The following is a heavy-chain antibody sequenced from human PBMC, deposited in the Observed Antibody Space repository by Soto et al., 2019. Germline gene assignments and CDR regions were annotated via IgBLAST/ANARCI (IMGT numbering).Heavy chain of an antibody. CDR1: GFTLGDHY. CDR2: SRDKPQGYST. CDR3: VRATYFSDSSGYTRCLDY. Sequence: SGGSLRLSCAGSGFTLGDHYIDWVRQAPGKGLEWVGRSRDKPQGYSTAYAASVKGRFTTSRDESKNSAYLQMNSLKTEDTAVYYCVRATYFSDSSGYTRCLDYWGQGTLVTVSS. V-gene: IGHV3-72*01. J-gene: IGHJ4*02. D-gene: IGHD3-22*01.